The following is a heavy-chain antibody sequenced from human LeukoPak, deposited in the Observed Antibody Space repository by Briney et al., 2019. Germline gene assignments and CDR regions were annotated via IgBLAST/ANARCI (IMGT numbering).Heavy chain of an antibody. CDR1: GGSIRSDY. Sequence: PSETLSLTCTVSGGSIRSDYWSWIRQPPGKGLEGIGYIYYSGTTNSGSTNYNPSLKSRVTISVDTSKSQFSLRVNSVTAADTAVYYCARAGIMATTPFGYWGQGTLVSVSS. D-gene: IGHD5-24*01. V-gene: IGHV4-59*01. J-gene: IGHJ4*02. CDR3: ARAGIMATTPFGY. CDR2: IYYSGTTNSGST.